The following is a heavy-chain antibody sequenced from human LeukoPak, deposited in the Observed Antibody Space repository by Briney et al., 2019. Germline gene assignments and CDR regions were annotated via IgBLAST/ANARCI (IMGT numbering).Heavy chain of an antibody. V-gene: IGHV3-48*03. CDR3: ARARFTYYYGSGGRLGAFDI. Sequence: GSLRLSCAASGFTFSSYEMNWVRQAPGKGLEWVSYISSSGSTIYYADSVKGRFTISRDNAKNSLYLQMNSLRAEDTAVYYCARARFTYYYGSGGRLGAFDIWGQGTMVTVSS. J-gene: IGHJ3*02. CDR2: ISSSGSTI. D-gene: IGHD3-10*01. CDR1: GFTFSSYE.